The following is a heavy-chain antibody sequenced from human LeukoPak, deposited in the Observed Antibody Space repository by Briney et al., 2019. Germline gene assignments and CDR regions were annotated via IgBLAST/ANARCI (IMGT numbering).Heavy chain of an antibody. D-gene: IGHD1-26*01. CDR2: IYPGDSDT. V-gene: IGHV5-51*01. J-gene: IGHJ6*03. CDR3: ARHGLSGSYLSYYYYYMDV. Sequence: PGESLRISCKGSGYSFTSYWIGWVRQMPGKGLEWMGIIYPGDSDTRYSPSFQGQVTISADKSISTAYLQWSSLKASDTAMYYCARHGLSGSYLSYYYYYMDVWGKGTTVTVSS. CDR1: GYSFTSYW.